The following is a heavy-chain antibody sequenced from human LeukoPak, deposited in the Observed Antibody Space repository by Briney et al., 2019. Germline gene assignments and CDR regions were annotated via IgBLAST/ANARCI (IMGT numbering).Heavy chain of an antibody. CDR1: GFTFSSYA. CDR3: ARDFQQLVEGDFDY. V-gene: IGHV3-30-3*01. CDR2: ISYDGSNK. J-gene: IGHJ4*02. Sequence: QPGGSLRLSCAASGFTFSSYAMHWVRQAPGKGLEWVAVISYDGSNKYYADSVKGRFTISRDNSKNTLYLQMNSLRAEDTAVYYCARDFQQLVEGDFDYWGQGTLVTVFS. D-gene: IGHD6-13*01.